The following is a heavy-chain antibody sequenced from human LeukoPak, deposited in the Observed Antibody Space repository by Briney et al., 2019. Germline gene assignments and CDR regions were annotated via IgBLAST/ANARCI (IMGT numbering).Heavy chain of an antibody. Sequence: PSETLSLTCTLSGGSISSSSYYWGWIRQPPGKGLEWIGSIYYSGSTYYNPSLKSRVTISVDTSKNQFSLKLSSVTAADTAVYYCARLAVAGTLVYWGQGTLVTVSS. D-gene: IGHD6-19*01. V-gene: IGHV4-39*01. J-gene: IGHJ4*02. CDR3: ARLAVAGTLVY. CDR2: IYYSGST. CDR1: GGSISSSSYY.